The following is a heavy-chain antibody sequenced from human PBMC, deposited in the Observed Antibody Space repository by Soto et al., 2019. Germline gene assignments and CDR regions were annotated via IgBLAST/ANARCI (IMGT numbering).Heavy chain of an antibody. J-gene: IGHJ4*02. CDR1: GGSISSSSYY. D-gene: IGHD6-13*01. CDR2: IYYSGST. Sequence: PSETLSLTCTVSGGSISSSSYYWGWIRQPPGKGLEWIGSIYYSGSTYYNPSLKSRVTISVDTSKNQFSLKLSSVTAADTAVYYCASQWAASSSWYFDYWGQGILVNVAS. V-gene: IGHV4-39*01. CDR3: ASQWAASSSWYFDY.